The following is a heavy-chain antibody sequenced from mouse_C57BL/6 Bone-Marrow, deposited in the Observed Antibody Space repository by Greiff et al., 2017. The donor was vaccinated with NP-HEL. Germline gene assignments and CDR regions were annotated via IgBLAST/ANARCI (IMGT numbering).Heavy chain of an antibody. CDR1: GFNIKDDY. D-gene: IGHD2-12*01. V-gene: IGHV14-4*01. CDR2: IDPENGDT. J-gene: IGHJ4*01. CDR3: TTPRRAMDY. Sequence: VQLQQSGSELVRPGASVKLSCTASGFNIKDDYMHWVKQRPEQGLEWIGWIDPENGDTEYASKFQGKATITADTSSNTAYLQLSSLTSEDTAVYYCTTPRRAMDYWGQGTSVTVSS.